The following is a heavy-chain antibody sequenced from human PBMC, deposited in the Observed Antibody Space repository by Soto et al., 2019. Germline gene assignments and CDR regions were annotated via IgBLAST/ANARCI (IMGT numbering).Heavy chain of an antibody. CDR1: GGSISSGPYY. J-gene: IGHJ4*02. CDR3: ASSSGYDSSGFHY. V-gene: IGHV4-31*03. D-gene: IGHD3-22*01. CDR2: IYYSGNT. Sequence: SETLSLTCTVSGGSISSGPYYWSWIRQHPGKGLEWIGFIYYSGNTYYNPSLKNRVTISVDTSKNQFSLKLSSVTAADTAVYYCASSSGYDSSGFHYWGQGTLVTVSS.